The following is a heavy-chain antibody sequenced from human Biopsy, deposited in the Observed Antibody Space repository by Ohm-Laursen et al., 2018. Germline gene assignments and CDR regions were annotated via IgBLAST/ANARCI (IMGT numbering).Heavy chain of an antibody. D-gene: IGHD5-12*01. V-gene: IGHV4-34*01. CDR2: INQSGST. CDR1: GESSSGYF. CDR3: ARGSGYFKLDV. Sequence: ETLSLTWAVNGESSSGYFWNWIRQPPGKGLEWIGEINQSGSTKYNPSLKRRATLSADSSNSQFSLRLTSVTAADTAIYYCARGSGYFKLDVWGQGTTVTVSS. J-gene: IGHJ6*02.